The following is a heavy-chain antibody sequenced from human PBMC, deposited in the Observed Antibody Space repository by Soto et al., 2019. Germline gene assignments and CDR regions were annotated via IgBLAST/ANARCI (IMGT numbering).Heavy chain of an antibody. CDR1: GFTFSSYW. CDR2: INSDGSST. V-gene: IGHV3-74*01. CDR3: ARGVGSGWEVDYFDY. D-gene: IGHD6-19*01. Sequence: GGSLRLSCAASGFTFSSYWMHWVRQAPGKGLVWVSRINSDGSSTGYADSVKGRFTISRDNAKNTLYLQMNSLRAEDTAVYYCARGVGSGWEVDYFDYWGQGTLVTVSS. J-gene: IGHJ4*02.